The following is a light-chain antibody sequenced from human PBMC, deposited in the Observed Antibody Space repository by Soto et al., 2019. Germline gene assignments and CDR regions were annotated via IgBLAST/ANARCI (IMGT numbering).Light chain of an antibody. J-gene: IGKJ1*01. CDR3: QQYGRLPRT. Sequence: DIRMIQSPSSLSASVGDRVTITCQASQEISNYLNWYQQKPGKAPRLLIYDASNLERAAPSRCIGRGSGTDFTFTISSLQPEDFSTFYCQQYGRLPRTCGRGTKVEIK. V-gene: IGKV1-33*01. CDR2: DAS. CDR1: QEISNY.